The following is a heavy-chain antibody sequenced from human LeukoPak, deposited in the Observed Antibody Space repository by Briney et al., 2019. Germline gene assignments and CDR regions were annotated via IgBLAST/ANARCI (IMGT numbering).Heavy chain of an antibody. V-gene: IGHV1-2*02. Sequence: GASVKVSCKASGYTFTGYYMHWVRQAPGQGLEWMGWINPNSGGTNYALKFQGRVTMTRDTSISTAYMELSRLRSDDTAVYYCARDFDRGYCTNGVCYTETLPLNNFDYWGQGTLVTVSS. CDR2: INPNSGGT. D-gene: IGHD2-8*01. CDR1: GYTFTGYY. CDR3: ARDFDRGYCTNGVCYTETLPLNNFDY. J-gene: IGHJ4*02.